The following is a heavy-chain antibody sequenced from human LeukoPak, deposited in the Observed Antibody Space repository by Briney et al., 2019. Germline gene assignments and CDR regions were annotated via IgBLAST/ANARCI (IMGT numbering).Heavy chain of an antibody. Sequence: ASVKVSCKASGGTFSSYAISWVRQAPGQGLKWMGGIIPIFGTANYAQKFQGRVTITADESTSTAYMELSSLRSEDTAVYYCARYYYDSSGYYLFDYWGQGTLVTVSS. D-gene: IGHD3-22*01. V-gene: IGHV1-69*13. CDR1: GGTFSSYA. CDR3: ARYYYDSSGYYLFDY. J-gene: IGHJ4*02. CDR2: IIPIFGTA.